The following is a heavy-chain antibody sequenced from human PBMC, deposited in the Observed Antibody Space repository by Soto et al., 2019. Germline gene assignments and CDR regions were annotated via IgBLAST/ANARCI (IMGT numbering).Heavy chain of an antibody. CDR2: ISGSGGST. Sequence: PGGSLRLSCAASGFTFSSYAMSWVHQAPGKGLEWVSAISGSGGSTYYADSVKGRFTISRDNSKNTLYLQMNSLRAEDTAVYYCAKVGRVGATTGYFDYWGQGTLVTVSS. V-gene: IGHV3-23*01. J-gene: IGHJ4*02. D-gene: IGHD1-26*01. CDR3: AKVGRVGATTGYFDY. CDR1: GFTFSSYA.